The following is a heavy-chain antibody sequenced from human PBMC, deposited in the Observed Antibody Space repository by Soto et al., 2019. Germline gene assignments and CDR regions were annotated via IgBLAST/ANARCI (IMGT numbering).Heavy chain of an antibody. CDR1: GGSLSSSSFP. D-gene: IGHD5-12*01. CDR2: IYYSGST. Sequence: PSETLSLTCTVSGGSLSSSSFPRGWVRQPPGKGLEWIGSIYYSGSTYYSPSLKSRVTISVDTSKNQFSLKLSSVTAADTAVYYCARAGVATIYPGNNWFDPWGQGTLVTVSS. J-gene: IGHJ5*02. CDR3: ARAGVATIYPGNNWFDP. V-gene: IGHV4-39*01.